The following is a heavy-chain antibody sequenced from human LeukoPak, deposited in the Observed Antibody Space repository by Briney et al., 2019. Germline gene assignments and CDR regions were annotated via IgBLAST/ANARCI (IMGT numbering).Heavy chain of an antibody. V-gene: IGHV3-21*01. Sequence: GGSLRLSCAASGFTFSTYSMNWVRQAPGKGPEWVSSISSTSTYIYYADSVKGRFTISRDNAKNSLYLQTNNLRAEDTAVYYCARWDRFHGVWGQGTLVTVSS. J-gene: IGHJ4*02. CDR3: ARWDRFHGV. CDR2: ISSTSTYI. D-gene: IGHD1-14*01. CDR1: GFTFSTYS.